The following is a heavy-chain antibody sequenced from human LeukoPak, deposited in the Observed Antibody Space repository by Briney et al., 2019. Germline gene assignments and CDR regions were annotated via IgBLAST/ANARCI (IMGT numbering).Heavy chain of an antibody. J-gene: IGHJ4*02. CDR3: ARVSPGFWSGYALDY. V-gene: IGHV3-53*01. Sequence: GGSLRLSCAASGFTFSSYAMSWVRQAPGKGLEWVSVIYSGGSTYYADSVKGRFTISRDNSKNTLYLQMNSLRAEDTAVYYCARVSPGFWSGYALDYWGQGTLVTVSS. CDR1: GFTFSSYA. D-gene: IGHD3-3*01. CDR2: IYSGGST.